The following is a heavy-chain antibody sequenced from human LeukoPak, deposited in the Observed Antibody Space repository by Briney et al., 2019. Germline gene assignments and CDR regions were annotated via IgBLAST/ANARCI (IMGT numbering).Heavy chain of an antibody. V-gene: IGHV1-2*02. CDR1: GYTFTGYY. CDR3: ARAGGDIVATITIGYYYYGMDV. J-gene: IGHJ6*02. CDR2: INPNSGGT. D-gene: IGHD5-12*01. Sequence: GASVKVSCKASGYTFTGYYMHWVRQAPGQGLEWMGWINPNSGGTNYAQKFQGRVTMTRDTSISTAYMELSRLRSDDTAVYYCARAGGDIVATITIGYYYYGMDVWGQGTTVTVSS.